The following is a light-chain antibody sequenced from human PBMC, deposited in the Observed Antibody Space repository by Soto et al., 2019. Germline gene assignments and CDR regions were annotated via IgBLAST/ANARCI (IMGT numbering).Light chain of an antibody. J-gene: IGKJ1*01. Sequence: EIVLTQSPVTLSLSPGERATLSCRASQSVRTYLAWYQVKPGQAPRLLIYATSNRATGIPARFSGSGSGTDFTLTISRLEPEDFAVYYCQQYGSSGTFGQGTKVDIK. V-gene: IGKV3-20*01. CDR2: ATS. CDR3: QQYGSSGT. CDR1: QSVRTY.